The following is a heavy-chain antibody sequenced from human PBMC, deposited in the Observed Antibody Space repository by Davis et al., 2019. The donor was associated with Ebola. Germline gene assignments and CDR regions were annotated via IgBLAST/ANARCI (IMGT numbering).Heavy chain of an antibody. Sequence: GESLKISCAASGFTFSSYAMSWVRQAPGKGLEWVSAISGSGGSTYYADSVKGRFTISRDNSKKTLYLQMNSLKTEDTAVYYCSSRPSSGSGGDYWGQGTLVTVSS. J-gene: IGHJ4*02. CDR1: GFTFSSYA. CDR3: SSRPSSGSGGDY. CDR2: ISGSGGST. V-gene: IGHV3-23*01. D-gene: IGHD6-19*01.